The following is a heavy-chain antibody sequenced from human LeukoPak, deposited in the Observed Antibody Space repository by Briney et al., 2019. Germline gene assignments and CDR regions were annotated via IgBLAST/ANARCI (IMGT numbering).Heavy chain of an antibody. CDR2: INHSGST. CDR1: GGSFSGYY. J-gene: IGHJ4*02. CDR3: ATALAVAEIDY. Sequence: SETLSLTCAVYGGSFSGYYWSWIRQPPGKGLEWTGEINHSGSTNYNPSLKSRVTISVDTSKNQFSLKLSSVTAADTAVYYCATALAVAEIDYWGQGTLVTVSS. V-gene: IGHV4-34*01. D-gene: IGHD6-19*01.